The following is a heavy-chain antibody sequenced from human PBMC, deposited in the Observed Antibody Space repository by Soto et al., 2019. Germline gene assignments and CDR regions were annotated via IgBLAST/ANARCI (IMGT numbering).Heavy chain of an antibody. CDR2: MHPNNGGT. V-gene: IGHV1-2*04. CDR3: ALGFTGGVDYYGMDV. D-gene: IGHD3-16*01. CDR1: GYTFSDYY. J-gene: IGHJ6*02. Sequence: GASVKVACKASGYTFSDYYLHWVRQVPGQALEWVGWMHPNNGGTNYAQKCQGWVTMTRDTSISTAYMELSRLRSDDKAVYYCALGFTGGVDYYGMDVWGQGTTVTVSS.